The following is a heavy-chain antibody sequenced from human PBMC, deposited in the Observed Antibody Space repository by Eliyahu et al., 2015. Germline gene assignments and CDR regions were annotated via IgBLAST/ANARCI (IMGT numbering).Heavy chain of an antibody. Sequence: LEWMGWINPNSGGTNYAXKFQGRVTMTRDTSISTGYMELSRLGSVDTAVYYCARDAEHANLDYWGQGTLVTVSS. V-gene: IGHV1-2*02. D-gene: IGHD1/OR15-1a*01. CDR2: INPNSGGT. J-gene: IGHJ4*02. CDR3: ARDAEHANLDY.